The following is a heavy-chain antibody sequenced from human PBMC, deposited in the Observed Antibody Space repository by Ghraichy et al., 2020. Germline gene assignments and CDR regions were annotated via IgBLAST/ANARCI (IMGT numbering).Heavy chain of an antibody. Sequence: SLTTGGLGVGWIRQPPGEALEWLALIYWNDDERYHPSLKSRVTNNTDTSKNQVVLTMTNMVAVDKTTYYSVRDLSRGYLDYWGQRTLVTASS. J-gene: IGHJ4*02. CDR2: IYWNDDE. D-gene: IGHD2-2*01. CDR3: VRDLSRGYLDY. V-gene: IGHV2-5*01. CDR1: SLTTGGLG.